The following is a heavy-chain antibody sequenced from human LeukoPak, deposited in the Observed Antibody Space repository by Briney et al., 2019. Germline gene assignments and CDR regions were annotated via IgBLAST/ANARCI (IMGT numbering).Heavy chain of an antibody. CDR2: IYHSGST. Sequence: PSGTLSLTCAVSGGSISSSNWWSWVRQPPGKGLEWIGEIYHSGSTNYNPSLKSRVTISVDKSKNQFSLKLSSVTAADTAVYYCARDGPRTYYDILTGYYTFAPWGQGPLVTVSS. CDR1: GGSISSSNW. CDR3: ARDGPRTYYDILTGYYTFAP. D-gene: IGHD3-9*01. J-gene: IGHJ5*02. V-gene: IGHV4-4*02.